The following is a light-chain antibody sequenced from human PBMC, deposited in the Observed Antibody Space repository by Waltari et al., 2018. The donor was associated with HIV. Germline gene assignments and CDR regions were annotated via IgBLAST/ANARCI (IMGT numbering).Light chain of an antibody. CDR1: SSNIEFNY. V-gene: IGLV1-47*01. CDR3: AAWDDRLSGRV. J-gene: IGLJ1*01. Sequence: QSVLTQPPSASGTPGQRVTISCSGSSSNIEFNYVYWYQQVPGTAPKLLIDKNYQWPSGVHDRFSASKSGTSASLVISGLRSEDEADYYCAAWDDRLSGRVFGTGTRVTVL. CDR2: KNY.